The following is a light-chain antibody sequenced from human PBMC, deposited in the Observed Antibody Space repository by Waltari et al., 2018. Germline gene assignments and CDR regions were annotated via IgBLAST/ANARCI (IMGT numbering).Light chain of an antibody. CDR1: SLRRFY. CDR3: HSRDTFSTRV. V-gene: IGLV3-19*01. Sequence: ALGQTVTITCQGDSLRRFYASWYQQRPGQAPILIFYGQDNRPSGIPDRFSGSTSGDTASLTITGAQAEDEADYYCHSRDTFSTRVFGGGTRLTV. J-gene: IGLJ2*01. CDR2: GQD.